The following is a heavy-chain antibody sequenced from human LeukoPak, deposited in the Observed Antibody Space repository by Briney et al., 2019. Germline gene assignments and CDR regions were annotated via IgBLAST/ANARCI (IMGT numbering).Heavy chain of an antibody. Sequence: GGSLRLSCAASGFTFSSYTMNWVRQAPGKGLEWVSSISGGRTYTFYADSVMGRFTISRDNAKNSLYLHMSSLRAEDTAVYYCARVRDLYRDYWGQGILVTVSS. D-gene: IGHD5-12*01. V-gene: IGHV3-21*01. CDR2: ISGGRTYT. J-gene: IGHJ4*02. CDR3: ARVRDLYRDY. CDR1: GFTFSSYT.